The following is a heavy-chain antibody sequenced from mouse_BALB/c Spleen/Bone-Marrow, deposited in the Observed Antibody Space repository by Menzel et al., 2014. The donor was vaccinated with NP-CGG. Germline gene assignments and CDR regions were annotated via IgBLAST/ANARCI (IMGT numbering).Heavy chain of an antibody. CDR2: ILGDGST. Sequence: QVQLQQPGPGLVAPSQSLSITCTVSGFSLTDYGVNWVRQPPGKNLEWLGMILGDGSTDYNSALKSRLSISKDNSQSQVFLKMNSLETDDTARYYCARDLYYYGFDYWGQGTTLTVSS. CDR1: GFSLTDYG. V-gene: IGHV2-6-7*01. J-gene: IGHJ2*01. CDR3: ARDLYYYGFDY. D-gene: IGHD1-1*01.